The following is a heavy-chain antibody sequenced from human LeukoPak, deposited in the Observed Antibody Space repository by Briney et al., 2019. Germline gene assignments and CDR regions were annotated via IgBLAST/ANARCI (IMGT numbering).Heavy chain of an antibody. D-gene: IGHD3-10*01. J-gene: IGHJ6*04. CDR2: IWYDGSNK. V-gene: IGHV3-33*01. CDR3: ARDPTTMVRGVNEYYYYYYGMDV. Sequence: PGGSLTLSCAPSGLTFSSYGMHWVRQAPGKGLEWVAVIWYDGSNKYYADSVKARYTISRDNSKNTLYLQMNSLRAEDTAVYYCARDPTTMVRGVNEYYYYYYGMDVWGKGTTVTVSS. CDR1: GLTFSSYG.